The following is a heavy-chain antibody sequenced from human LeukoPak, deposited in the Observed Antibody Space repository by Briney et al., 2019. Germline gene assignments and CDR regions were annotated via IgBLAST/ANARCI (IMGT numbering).Heavy chain of an antibody. J-gene: IGHJ3*02. Sequence: SETLSLTCTVSGGSISSSSYYWGWIRQPPGMGLEWIGSIYYSGSTYYNPSLKSRVTISVDTSKNQFSLKLSSVTAADAAVYYCVGYDFWSGYHDAFDIWGQGTMVTVSS. D-gene: IGHD3-3*01. V-gene: IGHV4-39*01. CDR2: IYYSGST. CDR3: VGYDFWSGYHDAFDI. CDR1: GGSISSSSYY.